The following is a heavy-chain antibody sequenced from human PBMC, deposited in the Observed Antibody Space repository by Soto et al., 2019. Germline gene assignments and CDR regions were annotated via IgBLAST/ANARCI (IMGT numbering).Heavy chain of an antibody. D-gene: IGHD6-19*01. CDR1: GDSISSTNYY. Sequence: QLQLQESGPGLVKPSETLSLTCAVSGDSISSTNYYWGWIRQPPGKGPEWIGSIHYSGSTYYSPFVKSRLTITGDTSKNQFSLKLISVTAADRAVYYCARQTDTSGFLAWFDPWGQGTLVTVSS. CDR2: IHYSGST. J-gene: IGHJ5*02. CDR3: ARQTDTSGFLAWFDP. V-gene: IGHV4-39*01.